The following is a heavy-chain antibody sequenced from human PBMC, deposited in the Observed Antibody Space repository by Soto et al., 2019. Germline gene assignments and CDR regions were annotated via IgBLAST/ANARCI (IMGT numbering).Heavy chain of an antibody. Sequence: QVQLQQSGPGLVKPSQTLSLTCAISGDSVSNNSAAWNWIRQSPSRGLEWLGRTYYRSKWYNDYAVSVESRITINPDTSKNQFAVQLNSVTPEDTAVYYCARGGYSGYFYYHYLDVWGKGTTVTVSS. CDR3: ARGGYSGYFYYHYLDV. CDR2: TYYRSKWYN. V-gene: IGHV6-1*01. CDR1: GDSVSNNSAA. D-gene: IGHD5-12*01. J-gene: IGHJ6*03.